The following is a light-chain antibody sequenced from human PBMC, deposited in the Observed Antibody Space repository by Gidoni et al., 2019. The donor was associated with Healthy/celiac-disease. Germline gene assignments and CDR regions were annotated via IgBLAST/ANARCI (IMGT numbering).Light chain of an antibody. CDR3: QQSYSTLRT. J-gene: IGKJ1*01. V-gene: IGKV1-39*01. CDR2: AAS. CDR1: QSISSY. Sequence: DIQMTQSPSSLSASVGDRVTITCRASQSISSYLNWYQHKPGKAPKLLIYAASSLQSGVPSRFSGSGSGTDFTLTISSLQTADFATYYCQQSYSTLRTFGQGTKVEIK.